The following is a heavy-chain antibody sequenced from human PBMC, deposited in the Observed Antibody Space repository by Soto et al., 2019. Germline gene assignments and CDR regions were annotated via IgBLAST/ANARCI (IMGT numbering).Heavy chain of an antibody. J-gene: IGHJ4*02. CDR2: IYPDDSDT. Sequence: GESLKISCNGSGYSFRNYWIAWVRQMPGKGLEWMGIIYPDDSDTRYSPSFQSQVTISADKSINTAYLQWSSLKASDTAMYYCARHDYGGNDPFDYWGQGTLVTVSS. D-gene: IGHD4-17*01. CDR1: GYSFRNYW. CDR3: ARHDYGGNDPFDY. V-gene: IGHV5-51*01.